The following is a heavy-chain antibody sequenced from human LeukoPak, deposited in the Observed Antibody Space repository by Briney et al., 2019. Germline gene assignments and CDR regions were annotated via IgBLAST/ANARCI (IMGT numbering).Heavy chain of an antibody. D-gene: IGHD2-15*01. CDR2: ISSSSSTI. V-gene: IGHV3-48*04. CDR1: GFTFSTYT. Sequence: PGGSLRLSCAASGFTFSTYTMNWVRQAPGKGLEWVSYISSSSSTIYYADSVRDRFTISRDNAKNSLYLQMNSLRAEDTAVYYCARILNYGMDVWGQGTTVTVSS. CDR3: ARILNYGMDV. J-gene: IGHJ6*02.